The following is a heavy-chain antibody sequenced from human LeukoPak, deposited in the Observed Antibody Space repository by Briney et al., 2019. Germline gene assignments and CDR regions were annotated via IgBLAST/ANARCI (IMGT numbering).Heavy chain of an antibody. CDR3: ASRYCSGGRCPGYYQH. J-gene: IGHJ1*01. V-gene: IGHV3-11*06. CDR1: GFTYSDYY. Sequence: GGSLRLSCAASGFTYSDYYMSRIRQAPGKGLEWVSCISTSSSYTNYADSVKGRFTISRDNAKNSLYLQMNSLRAEDTAVYYCASRYCSGGRCPGYYQHWGQGTLVTVSS. D-gene: IGHD2-15*01. CDR2: ISTSSSYT.